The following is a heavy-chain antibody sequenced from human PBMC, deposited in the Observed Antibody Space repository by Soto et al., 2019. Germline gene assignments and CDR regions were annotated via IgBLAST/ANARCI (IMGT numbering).Heavy chain of an antibody. Sequence: QVPLVQSGAEVKKPGASVKVSCKASGYTFTGYYMHWVRQAPGQGLEWMGWINPNSGGTNYAQKFQGWVTMTRDTSISTAYMELSRLRSDDTAVYYCARAQAYCSGGSCYWGDNWFDPWGQGTLVTVSS. CDR2: INPNSGGT. CDR1: GYTFTGYY. D-gene: IGHD2-15*01. V-gene: IGHV1-2*04. CDR3: ARAQAYCSGGSCYWGDNWFDP. J-gene: IGHJ5*02.